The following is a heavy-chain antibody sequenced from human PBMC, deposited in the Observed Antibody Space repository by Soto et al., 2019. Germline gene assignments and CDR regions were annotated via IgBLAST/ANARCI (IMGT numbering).Heavy chain of an antibody. CDR3: ARSPYSSGYYYAIDY. CDR1: GYTLIMYY. CDR2: INPSGGST. Sequence: ASVTVSCKASGYTLIMYYIHWMRQAPGQGLEWMGLINPSGGSTTYAQKFQGRVTMTRDTSTSTVYMDLSSLRSEDTAVYYCARSPYSSGYYYAIDYWGQGTQVTVSS. J-gene: IGHJ4*02. V-gene: IGHV1-46*01. D-gene: IGHD3-22*01.